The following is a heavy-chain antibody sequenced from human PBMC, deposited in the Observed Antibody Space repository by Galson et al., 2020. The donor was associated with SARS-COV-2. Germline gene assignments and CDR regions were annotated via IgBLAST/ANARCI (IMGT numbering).Heavy chain of an antibody. CDR3: VRDDGTAPYDY. CDR2: IYYTGST. D-gene: IGHD5-18*01. V-gene: IGHV3-53*05. CDR1: GFSVSSKY. Sequence: METGGSLRLSCAASGFSVSSKYMSWVRQAPGKGLEWVSVIYYTGSTNYADSVRGRFTISRDTSKNMVYLQMNSLRAADTAVYYCVRDDGTAPYDYWGQGALVPGSS. J-gene: IGHJ4*02.